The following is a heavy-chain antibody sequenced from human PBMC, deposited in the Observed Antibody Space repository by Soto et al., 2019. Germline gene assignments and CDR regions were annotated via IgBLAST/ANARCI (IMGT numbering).Heavy chain of an antibody. CDR1: GYTLTELS. D-gene: IGHD1-7*01. CDR3: ATGETGTTHYYYYGMDV. J-gene: IGHJ6*02. Sequence: QVQLVQSGAEVKKPGASVKVSCKVSGYTLTELSMHWVRQAPGKGLEWMGGFDPEDGETIYAQKFQGRVTMTEDTSXDXAYMELSSLRSEDTAVYYCATGETGTTHYYYYGMDVWGQGTTVTVSS. V-gene: IGHV1-24*01. CDR2: FDPEDGET.